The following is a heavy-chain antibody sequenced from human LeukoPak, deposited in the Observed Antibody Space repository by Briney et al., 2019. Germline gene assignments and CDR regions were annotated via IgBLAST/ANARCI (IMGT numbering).Heavy chain of an antibody. CDR3: ARRRRDGYNYDY. Sequence: SETLSLTCTVSGGSISSYYWSWIRQPPGKGLEWIGYIYYSGSTNYNPSLKSRVTISVDTSKNQFSLKLSSVTAADTAVYYRARRRRDGYNYDYWGQGTLVTVSS. V-gene: IGHV4-59*08. CDR2: IYYSGST. J-gene: IGHJ4*02. D-gene: IGHD5-24*01. CDR1: GGSISSYY.